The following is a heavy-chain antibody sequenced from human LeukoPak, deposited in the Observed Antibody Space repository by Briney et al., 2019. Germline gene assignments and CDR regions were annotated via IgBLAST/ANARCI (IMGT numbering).Heavy chain of an antibody. CDR3: ARTLLGRLFDY. J-gene: IGHJ4*02. CDR1: GGSISSYQ. Sequence: SETLSLTCTVSGGSISSYQWSWIRQPPGKGLEWIGYMYYSGSTKYNPSLKSRVTISGDTSKNQFSLKLSSVTAVDMAVYYCARTLLGRLFDYWGQGALVTVSS. D-gene: IGHD2-8*02. V-gene: IGHV4-59*08. CDR2: MYYSGST.